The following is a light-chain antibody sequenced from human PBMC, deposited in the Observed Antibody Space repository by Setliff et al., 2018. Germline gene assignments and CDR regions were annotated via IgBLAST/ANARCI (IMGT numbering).Light chain of an antibody. CDR3: SSYAGSNNLYV. J-gene: IGLJ1*01. Sequence: QSALTQPPSASGSPEQSVTISCTGTSSDVGGYNYVSWYQQHPGKAPKLMIYEVSKRPSGVPDRFSGSKSGNTASPTVSGLQADDEADYYCSSYAGSNNLYVFGTGTKVTVL. V-gene: IGLV2-8*01. CDR1: SSDVGGYNY. CDR2: EVS.